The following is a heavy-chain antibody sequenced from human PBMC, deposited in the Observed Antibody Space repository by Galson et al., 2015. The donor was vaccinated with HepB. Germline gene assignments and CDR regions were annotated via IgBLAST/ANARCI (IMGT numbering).Heavy chain of an antibody. Sequence: SLRLSCAASGFTVGGNYMSWVRQAPGKGLEWVSVIYNDAGTFYADSVKGRFTISRANSRNTLYLQMNSLRAEDTAVYYCARGGFMVFDPWGQGTLVTVSS. V-gene: IGHV3-66*01. D-gene: IGHD3-16*01. CDR2: IYNDAGT. CDR3: ARGGFMVFDP. J-gene: IGHJ5*02. CDR1: GFTVGGNY.